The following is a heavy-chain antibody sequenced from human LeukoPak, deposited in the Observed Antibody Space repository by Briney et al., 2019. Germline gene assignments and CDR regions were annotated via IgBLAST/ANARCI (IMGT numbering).Heavy chain of an antibody. CDR3: ARDRRGAYYDILTGSHHYFDY. J-gene: IGHJ4*02. Sequence: GASVKVSCKASGYTFTSYGTSWVRQAPGQGLEWMGWISAYNGNTNYAQKLQGRVTMTTDTSTSTAYMELRSLRSDDTAVYYCARDRRGAYYDILTGSHHYFDYWGQGTLVTVSS. V-gene: IGHV1-18*01. CDR1: GYTFTSYG. CDR2: ISAYNGNT. D-gene: IGHD3-9*01.